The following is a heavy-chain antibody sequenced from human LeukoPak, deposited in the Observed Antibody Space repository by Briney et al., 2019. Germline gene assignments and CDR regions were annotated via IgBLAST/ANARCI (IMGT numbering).Heavy chain of an antibody. CDR3: AKDSFGYFDWLLSGFDY. Sequence: GGSLRLSCAASGFIFSTYAMGWVRLAPGKGLEWVSYITGSGATTYYADSVKGRFTISRDNSKNTLYLQMNSLRAEDTAVYYCAKDSFGYFDWLLSGFDYWGQGTLVTVSS. CDR1: GFIFSTYA. V-gene: IGHV3-23*01. J-gene: IGHJ4*02. CDR2: ITGSGATT. D-gene: IGHD3-9*01.